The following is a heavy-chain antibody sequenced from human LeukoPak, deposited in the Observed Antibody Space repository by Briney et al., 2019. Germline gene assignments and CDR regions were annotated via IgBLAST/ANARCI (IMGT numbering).Heavy chain of an antibody. CDR3: ARRQRYNYDFWSGYGDIYMDV. CDR1: GFTFSSYA. Sequence: GGSLRLSCAASGFTFSSYAMSWVRQAPGKGLEWVSAISGSGGSTYYADSVKGRFTISRDNAKNSLYLQMNSLRAEDTAVYYCARRQRYNYDFWSGYGDIYMDVWGKGTTVTVSS. J-gene: IGHJ6*03. D-gene: IGHD3-3*01. V-gene: IGHV3-23*01. CDR2: ISGSGGST.